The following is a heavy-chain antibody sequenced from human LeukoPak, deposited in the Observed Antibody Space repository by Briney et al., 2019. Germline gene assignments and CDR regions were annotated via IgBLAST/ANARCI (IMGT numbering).Heavy chain of an antibody. D-gene: IGHD3-9*01. CDR2: ISYDGSNK. J-gene: IGHJ4*02. CDR1: GFTFSSYG. V-gene: IGHV3-30*03. Sequence: GGSLRLSCAASGFTFSSYGMHWVRQAPGKGLEWVAVISYDGSNKYYADSVKGRFTISRDNSKNTLYLQMNSLRAEDTAVYYCARAYYDILSVPPIPDYWGQGTLVTVSS. CDR3: ARAYYDILSVPPIPDY.